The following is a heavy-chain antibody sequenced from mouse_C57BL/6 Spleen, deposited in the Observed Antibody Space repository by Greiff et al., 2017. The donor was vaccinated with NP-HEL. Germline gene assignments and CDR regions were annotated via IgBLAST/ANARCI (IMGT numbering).Heavy chain of an antibody. Sequence: LVESGAELVRPGTSVKMSCKASGYTFTNYWIGWAKQRPGHGLEWIGDIYPGGGYTNYNEKFKGKATLTADKSSSTAYMQFSSLTSEDSAIYYCARATLNAMDYWGQGTSVTVSS. CDR1: GYTFTNYW. V-gene: IGHV1-63*01. D-gene: IGHD1-1*01. J-gene: IGHJ4*01. CDR2: IYPGGGYT. CDR3: ARATLNAMDY.